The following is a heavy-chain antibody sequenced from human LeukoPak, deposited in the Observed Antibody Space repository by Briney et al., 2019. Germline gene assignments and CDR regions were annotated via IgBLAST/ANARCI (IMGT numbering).Heavy chain of an antibody. V-gene: IGHV3-48*04. D-gene: IGHD2-2*01. CDR3: ARSCTSATCQIED. Sequence: GGSLRLSCAASGFTFSNMNWVRQAPGKGLEWVSYISTSSSLIYYADSVKGRFTISRDNAKNTLYLQMNSLRAEDTAVYYCARSCTSATCQIEDWGQGTLVTVSS. J-gene: IGHJ4*02. CDR1: GFTFSN. CDR2: ISTSSSLI.